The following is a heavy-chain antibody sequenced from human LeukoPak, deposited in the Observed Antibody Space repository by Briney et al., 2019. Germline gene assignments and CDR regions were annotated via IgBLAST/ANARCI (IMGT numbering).Heavy chain of an antibody. CDR1: GFTFSSYW. J-gene: IGHJ4*02. V-gene: IGHV3-74*01. D-gene: IGHD5-18*01. CDR3: ARGGSDTAMAHDY. Sequence: PGGSLSLSCAAPGFTFSSYWMHWVRQAPGMGLMWVSRIHGGGSRTDYADSVKGRFTISRDDAKNTLYLQLNSLRAEDTAVYFCARGGSDTAMAHDYWCQGTLVTVSS. CDR2: IHGGGSRT.